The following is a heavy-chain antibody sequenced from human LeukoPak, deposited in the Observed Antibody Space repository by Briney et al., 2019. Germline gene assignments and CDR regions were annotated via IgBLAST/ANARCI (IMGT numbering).Heavy chain of an antibody. V-gene: IGHV3-7*05. Sequence: GGSLRLSCAASGFIFSSYWMNWVRQAPGKGLEWVANIKEDGSAKYYVDSVKSRFTISRDNVKNSLYLQMNSLRAEDTAVYYCVMDMDVWGQGTTVTVSS. J-gene: IGHJ6*02. CDR2: IKEDGSAK. CDR1: GFIFSSYW. CDR3: VMDMDV.